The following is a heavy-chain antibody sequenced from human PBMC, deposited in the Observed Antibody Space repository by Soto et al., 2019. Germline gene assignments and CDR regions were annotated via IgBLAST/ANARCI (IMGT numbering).Heavy chain of an antibody. CDR1: GYTFTSYA. D-gene: IGHD2-8*01. V-gene: IGHV1-3*01. CDR2: INAGNGNT. Sequence: ASVKVSCKASGYTFTSYAMHWVRQAPGQRLEWMGWINAGNGNTKYSQKFQGRVTITRDTSASTAYMELSSLRSEDTAVYYCARDTGLYCTNGVCYSKGEYYYGMDVWGQGTTVTVSS. CDR3: ARDTGLYCTNGVCYSKGEYYYGMDV. J-gene: IGHJ6*02.